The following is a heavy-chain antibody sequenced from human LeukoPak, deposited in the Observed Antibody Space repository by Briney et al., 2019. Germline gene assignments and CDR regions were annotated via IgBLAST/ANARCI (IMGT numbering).Heavy chain of an antibody. CDR2: ISGSSKYT. CDR3: ARGGSSGWSQFDF. V-gene: IGHV3-11*05. CDR1: GFTFSDYY. D-gene: IGHD6-19*01. Sequence: GGSLRLSCAASGFTFSDYYMSWIRQAPGKGLEWISYISGSSKYTNYADSVKGRFTISRDNAKNSLYLQMNSLRAEDTALYYCARGGSSGWSQFDFWGQGILVTVSS. J-gene: IGHJ4*02.